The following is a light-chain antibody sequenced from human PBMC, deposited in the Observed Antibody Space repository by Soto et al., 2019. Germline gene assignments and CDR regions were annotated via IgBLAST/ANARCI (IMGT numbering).Light chain of an antibody. Sequence: DIQMTQSPSTLSASVGDRVTITCRASQSITRALAWYQQKPGKAPKFLISDASSLQSGVPSRFSGSGSGTEFTLTISSLQPDDFASYYCQHYDSYPISFGGGTKVELK. V-gene: IGKV1-5*01. J-gene: IGKJ4*01. CDR3: QHYDSYPIS. CDR1: QSITRA. CDR2: DAS.